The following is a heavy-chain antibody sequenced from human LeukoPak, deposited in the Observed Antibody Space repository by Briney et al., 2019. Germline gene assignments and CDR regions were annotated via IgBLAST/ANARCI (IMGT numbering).Heavy chain of an antibody. J-gene: IGHJ4*02. CDR3: ARQYTSSWYVRGYFDY. CDR1: GGSINTRSYY. Sequence: PSETLSLTCTVSGGSINTRSYYWGRIRQPPGKGLEWIGSIYYNGDTYYNPSLKSRVTTSVDTSKNQFSLRLSSVTAADTAVYYCARQYTSSWYVRGYFDYWGQGTLVTVSS. V-gene: IGHV4-39*01. CDR2: IYYNGDT. D-gene: IGHD6-13*01.